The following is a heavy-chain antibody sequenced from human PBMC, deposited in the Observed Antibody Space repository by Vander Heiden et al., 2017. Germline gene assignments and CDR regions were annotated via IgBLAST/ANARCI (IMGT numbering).Heavy chain of an antibody. CDR2: ISWNSGSI. Sequence: EVQLVESGGGLVQPGGSLRLSCAAAGFTFDDHAMPWVRQGPGKGLEWVSGISWNSGSIGYADSVKGRFTISRDNAKNSLYLQMNSLRAEDTALYYCAKDGYSNYDGYFDYWGQGTLVTVSS. D-gene: IGHD4-4*01. CDR1: GFTFDDHA. J-gene: IGHJ4*02. CDR3: AKDGYSNYDGYFDY. V-gene: IGHV3-9*01.